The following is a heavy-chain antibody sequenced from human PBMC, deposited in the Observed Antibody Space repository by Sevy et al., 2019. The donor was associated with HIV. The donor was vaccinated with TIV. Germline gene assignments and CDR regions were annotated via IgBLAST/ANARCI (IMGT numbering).Heavy chain of an antibody. D-gene: IGHD3-22*01. J-gene: IGHJ3*02. CDR3: ASLPNNYYDSSGYSGNDAFDI. CDR1: GFTFSSYG. Sequence: GGSLRLSCAASGFTFSSYGMHWVRQAPGKGLEWVPVIWNDRSNKHYADSVKGRFTISRDNSKNTLYLQMNSLRAEDTAVYYCASLPNNYYDSSGYSGNDAFDIWGQGTMVTVSS. CDR2: IWNDRSNK. V-gene: IGHV3-33*01.